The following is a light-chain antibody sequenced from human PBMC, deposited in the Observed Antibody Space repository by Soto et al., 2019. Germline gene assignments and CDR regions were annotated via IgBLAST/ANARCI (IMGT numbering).Light chain of an antibody. CDR3: QQYNNFFT. V-gene: IGKV1-5*03. CDR1: QSVQTW. CDR2: KAT. Sequence: GDRVIITCRASQSVQTWLAWFQQKPGKAPKLLIYKATTLETGVPSRFGGSGSETEFTLTISNLQPDDLGTYYCQQYNNFFTFGQGTKVDIK. J-gene: IGKJ1*01.